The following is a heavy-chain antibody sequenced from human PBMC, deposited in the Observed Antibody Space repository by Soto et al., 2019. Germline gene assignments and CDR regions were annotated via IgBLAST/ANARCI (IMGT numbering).Heavy chain of an antibody. Sequence: SETLSLTCSVSGGSASSSRYYWDWIRQPPGKGLEWIGNIYYTGSTYYNPSVKSRVTMSVDTSKNQFSLQLNSVTAADTAIYYCARTVLGPDILADQFVDYYYYMEVWGQWTTVTVSS. J-gene: IGHJ6*03. D-gene: IGHD3-9*01. CDR3: ARTVLGPDILADQFVDYYYYMEV. CDR2: IYYTGST. V-gene: IGHV4-39*01. CDR1: GGSASSSRYY.